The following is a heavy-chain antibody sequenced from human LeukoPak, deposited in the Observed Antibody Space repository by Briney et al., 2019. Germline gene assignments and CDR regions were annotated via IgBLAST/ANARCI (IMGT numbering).Heavy chain of an antibody. V-gene: IGHV3-23*01. CDR2: ISDNEEVP. CDR1: GFNFNYYA. J-gene: IGHJ4*02. Sequence: GGSLRLSCAASGFNFNYYAMSWVRQAPGKGLEWVSGISDNEEVPYYTDSVKGRFTISRDNAKNTVYLQLNNLRADDTAVYFCARHDNFIPYWGQGTLVSVSS. D-gene: IGHD1-1*01. CDR3: ARHDNFIPY.